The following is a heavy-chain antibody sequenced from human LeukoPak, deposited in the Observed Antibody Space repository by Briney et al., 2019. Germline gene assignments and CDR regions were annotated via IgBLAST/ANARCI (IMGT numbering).Heavy chain of an antibody. CDR1: GYTFTSYG. Sequence: ASVKVSCKASGYTFTSYGISWVRQAPGQGLEWMGWISAYNGNTNYAQKLQGRVTMTTDTSTSTAYMELRSLRSDDTAVYYCARDQWRYSYGPPYYYGMDVWGQGTTVTVSS. D-gene: IGHD5-18*01. J-gene: IGHJ6*02. V-gene: IGHV1-18*01. CDR2: ISAYNGNT. CDR3: ARDQWRYSYGPPYYYGMDV.